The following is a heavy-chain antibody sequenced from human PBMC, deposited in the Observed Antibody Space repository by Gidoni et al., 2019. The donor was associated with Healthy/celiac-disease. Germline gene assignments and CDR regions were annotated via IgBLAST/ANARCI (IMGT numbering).Heavy chain of an antibody. CDR3: ARDSPDYYYDSSGYYSHFDY. Sequence: QVQLVQSGAEVKKTGASVKVSCKASGYTVTSYYMQWVRQAPGQGLEWMGIINPSGGSTSYAQKFQGRVTMTRDTSTSTVYMELSSLRSEDTAVYYCARDSPDYYYDSSGYYSHFDYWGQGTLVTVSS. J-gene: IGHJ4*02. V-gene: IGHV1-46*03. CDR1: GYTVTSYY. CDR2: INPSGGST. D-gene: IGHD3-22*01.